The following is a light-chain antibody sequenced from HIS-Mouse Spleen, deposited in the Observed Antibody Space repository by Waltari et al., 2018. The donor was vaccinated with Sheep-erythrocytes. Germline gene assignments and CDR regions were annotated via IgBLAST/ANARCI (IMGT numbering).Light chain of an antibody. J-gene: IGLJ3*02. CDR1: SSNIGSNY. Sequence: QSVLTQPPSASGTPGQRVTISCSGSSSNIGSNYVYWYQQLPGTAPKLLIYRNNQRPTGVPYRFSGSKSGTSACLAISGLRAEDEADYYCAAWDDSLSGPVFGGGTKLTVL. CDR3: AAWDDSLSGPV. V-gene: IGLV1-47*01. CDR2: RNN.